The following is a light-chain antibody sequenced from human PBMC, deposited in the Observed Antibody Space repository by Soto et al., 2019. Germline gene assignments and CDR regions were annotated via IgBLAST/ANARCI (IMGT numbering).Light chain of an antibody. CDR1: QSVLYSTNNKND. CDR2: WAT. J-gene: IGKJ4*01. CDR3: QQYYITPLS. Sequence: DIVMTQSPDSLAVSLGERATINCKSSQSVLYSTNNKNDLAWYQQKPGQPPKLLIYWATTRESGVPDQFSGSGSGTDFTLNISSLQAEDVAVYYCQQYYITPLSFGGGTKVEIK. V-gene: IGKV4-1*01.